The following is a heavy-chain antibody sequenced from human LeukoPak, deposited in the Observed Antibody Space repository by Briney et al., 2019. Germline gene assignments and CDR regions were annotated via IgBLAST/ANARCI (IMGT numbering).Heavy chain of an antibody. J-gene: IGHJ3*02. Sequence: SVKVSWKASGGTFSSYAISWVRQAPGQGLEWMGGIIPIFGTANYAQKFQGRVTITADESTSTAYMELSSLRSEDTAVYYCAREEREYCGGDCNDAFDIWGQGTMVTVSS. D-gene: IGHD2-21*02. CDR3: AREEREYCGGDCNDAFDI. CDR2: IIPIFGTA. CDR1: GGTFSSYA. V-gene: IGHV1-69*01.